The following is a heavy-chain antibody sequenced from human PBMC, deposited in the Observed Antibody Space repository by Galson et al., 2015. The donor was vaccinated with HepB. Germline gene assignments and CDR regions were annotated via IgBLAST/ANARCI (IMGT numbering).Heavy chain of an antibody. V-gene: IGHV3-21*01. CDR3: ASPQTRNQIAVSGQRSAYY. CDR2: ISSSSSDI. J-gene: IGHJ4*02. CDR1: GFTFSSYA. D-gene: IGHD6-19*01. Sequence: SLRLSCAASGFTFSSYAMSWVRQAPGKGLEWVSYISSSSSDISYADSVKGRFTISRDNAKNSLYLQMNSLRAEDTAVYYCASPQTRNQIAVSGQRSAYYWGRGTLVTVSS.